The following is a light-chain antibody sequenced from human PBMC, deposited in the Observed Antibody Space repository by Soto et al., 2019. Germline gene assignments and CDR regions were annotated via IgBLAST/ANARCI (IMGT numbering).Light chain of an antibody. CDR1: QSLVYSDGNTY. J-gene: IGKJ1*01. V-gene: IGKV2-24*01. CDR3: VQFSHFPRT. CDR2: QVS. Sequence: DIVLTQTPLSSPVTLGQPASISCRSSQSLVYSDGNTYLSWLQQRPGQPPRLLIYQVSNRFSGVTDRFSGCGAGTDFTLKISRVEAEDVRVYYCVQFSHFPRTFGQGTKVEIK.